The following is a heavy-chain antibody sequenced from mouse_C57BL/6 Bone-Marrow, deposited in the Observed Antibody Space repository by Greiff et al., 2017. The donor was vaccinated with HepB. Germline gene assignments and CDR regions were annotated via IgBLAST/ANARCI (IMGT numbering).Heavy chain of an antibody. D-gene: IGHD4-1*01. CDR3: ARWGGTEFAY. J-gene: IGHJ3*01. CDR1: GYTFTDYN. V-gene: IGHV1-18*01. Sequence: EVQLQQSGPELVKPGASVKIPCKASGYTFTDYNMDWVKQSHGKSLEWIGDINPNNGGTIYNQKFKGKATLTVDKSSSTAYMELRSLTSEDTAVYYCARWGGTEFAYWGQGTLVTVSA. CDR2: INPNNGGT.